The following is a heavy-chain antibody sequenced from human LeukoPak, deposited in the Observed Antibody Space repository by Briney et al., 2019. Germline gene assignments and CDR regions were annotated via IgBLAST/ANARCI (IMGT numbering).Heavy chain of an antibody. V-gene: IGHV3-30-3*01. CDR2: ILYDGSNK. CDR1: GFTFSSYA. J-gene: IGHJ5*02. Sequence: PGGSLRLSCAASGFTFSSYAMHWVRQAPGKGLEWVAVILYDGSNKYYADSVKGRFTISRDNSKNTLHLQMDGLRAEDTAVYYCARDPKVYCSGGNCYLKWFDLWGQGTLVTVSS. D-gene: IGHD2-15*01. CDR3: ARDPKVYCSGGNCYLKWFDL.